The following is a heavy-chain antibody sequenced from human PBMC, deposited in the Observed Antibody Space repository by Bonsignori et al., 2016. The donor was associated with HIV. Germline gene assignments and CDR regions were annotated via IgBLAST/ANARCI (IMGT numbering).Heavy chain of an antibody. CDR3: ARTGTVWGPLWPFEH. V-gene: IGHV4-59*02. D-gene: IGHD7-27*01. J-gene: IGHJ4*02. Sequence: SETLSLTCDVSGVTVTNYYWTWIRQSPGKGLEYIGYIYYTGKSNYNPSLESRVAMSVDPSKNQFSLRLRSVTAADTAVYYCARTGTVWGPLWPFEHWGQGALVTVSS. CDR2: IYYTGKS. CDR1: GVTVTNYY.